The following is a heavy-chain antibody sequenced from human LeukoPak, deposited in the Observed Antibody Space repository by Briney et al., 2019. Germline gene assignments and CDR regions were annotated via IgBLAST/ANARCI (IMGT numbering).Heavy chain of an antibody. J-gene: IGHJ4*02. CDR2: IIPIFGTA. CDR1: GGTFSSYA. Sequence: ASVKVSCKASGGTFSSYAISWVRQAPGQGLEWMGGIIPIFGTANYAQKFQGRVTITADESTSTAYVELSSLRSEDTAVYYCARDGAYYYGSGNLRFDYWGQGTLVTVSS. V-gene: IGHV1-69*13. CDR3: ARDGAYYYGSGNLRFDY. D-gene: IGHD3-10*01.